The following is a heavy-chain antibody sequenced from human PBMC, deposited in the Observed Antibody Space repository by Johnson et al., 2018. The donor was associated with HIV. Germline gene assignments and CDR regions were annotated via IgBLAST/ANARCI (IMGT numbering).Heavy chain of an antibody. CDR3: ARKQWLEIPSDAFDV. CDR1: GFTFDDYG. D-gene: IGHD6-19*01. Sequence: VQLVESGGGMVRPGGSLRLSCAASGFTFDDYGMSWVRQAPGKGLEWVSVIYSGGSTYYADSVKGRFTISRDNSKNTLYLQMNSLRSEDTAVYYCARKQWLEIPSDAFDVWGQGTMVTVAS. CDR2: IYSGGST. V-gene: IGHV3-66*01. J-gene: IGHJ3*01.